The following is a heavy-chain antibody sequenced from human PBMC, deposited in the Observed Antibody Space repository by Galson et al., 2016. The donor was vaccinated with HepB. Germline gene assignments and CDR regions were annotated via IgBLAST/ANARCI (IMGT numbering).Heavy chain of an antibody. Sequence: SLRLSCAASGFTFNKVWMSWVRQAPGKGLEWVGRIHSRTDGGTTDYAAPVKGRFIISRDDSKNTLYLQMNSLKIEDTAVYYCKTRIDPFARDRWGQGTRVTVSS. CDR2: IHSRTDGGTT. CDR1: GFTFNKVW. D-gene: IGHD2-15*01. CDR3: KTRIDPFARDR. V-gene: IGHV3-15*01. J-gene: IGHJ1*01.